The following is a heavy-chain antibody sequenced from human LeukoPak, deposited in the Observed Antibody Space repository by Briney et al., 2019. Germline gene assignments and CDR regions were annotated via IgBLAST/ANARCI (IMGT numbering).Heavy chain of an antibody. V-gene: IGHV3-48*03. CDR1: GFTFSSYE. CDR2: ISSSGSTI. Sequence: GGSLRLSCAASGFTFSSYEMNGVRQAPGKGLEWVSYISSSGSTIYYADSVKGRFTISRDNAKNSLYLQMNSLRAEDTAVYYCARGDPGIAAAGELFDYWGQGTLVTVSS. J-gene: IGHJ4*02. D-gene: IGHD6-13*01. CDR3: ARGDPGIAAAGELFDY.